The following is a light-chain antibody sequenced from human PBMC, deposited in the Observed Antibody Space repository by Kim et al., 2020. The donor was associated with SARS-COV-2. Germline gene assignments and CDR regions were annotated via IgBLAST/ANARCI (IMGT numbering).Light chain of an antibody. V-gene: IGKV3-15*01. Sequence: EIVMTQSPATLSVSPGERATLSCRASQSISSNLAWYQQKPGQAPRLLIYGASTRATGIPPSFSGSESGTEFTLTISSLQSEDFAVYYCQQYNNWPLTFGGGTKLEI. CDR2: GAS. CDR1: QSISSN. CDR3: QQYNNWPLT. J-gene: IGKJ4*01.